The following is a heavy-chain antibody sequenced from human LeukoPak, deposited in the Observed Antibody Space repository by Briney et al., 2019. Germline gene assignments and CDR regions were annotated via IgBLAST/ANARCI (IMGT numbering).Heavy chain of an antibody. Sequence: ASVKVSCKASGYTFKNYGFSWVRQAPGQGLEWMGWVSTYNGNTNYAQKPQGRVTMTTDTATSTAYMELRSLRSDDTAVYYCARDTFGDYGSDYFDYWGQGTLVTVSS. D-gene: IGHD4-17*01. CDR1: GYTFKNYG. CDR2: VSTYNGNT. J-gene: IGHJ4*02. CDR3: ARDTFGDYGSDYFDY. V-gene: IGHV1-18*01.